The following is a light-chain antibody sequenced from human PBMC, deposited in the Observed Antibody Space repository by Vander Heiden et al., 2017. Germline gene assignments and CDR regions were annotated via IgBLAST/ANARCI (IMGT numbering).Light chain of an antibody. CDR2: WAS. CDR3: QQYYSNPPT. Sequence: DIVMTQSPDSLAVSLGERATINCKSSQSVLYSSKNKNCLAWYQQRPGQPPKLLFYWASTRESGVPDRFSGSGSGTDFTLTVSSLQAEDVVVYYCQQYYSNPPTFGGGTKLEIK. CDR1: QSVLYSSKNKNC. V-gene: IGKV4-1*01. J-gene: IGKJ4*01.